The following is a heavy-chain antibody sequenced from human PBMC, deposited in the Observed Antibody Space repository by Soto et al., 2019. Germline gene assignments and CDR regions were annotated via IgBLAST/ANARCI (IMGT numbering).Heavy chain of an antibody. V-gene: IGHV1-46*01. CDR1: GYTFSTYH. CDR2: IKSSGDIT. Sequence: QVQLVQSGAEVTKPGASVKISCKTSGYTFSTYHMHWVRLAPGQGLEWVGIIKSSGDITLYAQKFQGRVTMSKDTSTSTVYMEVSSLRSEDTTVYYCAREPANSSLFDCWGQGTQVTVSS. CDR3: AREPANSSLFDC. D-gene: IGHD2-15*01. J-gene: IGHJ4*02.